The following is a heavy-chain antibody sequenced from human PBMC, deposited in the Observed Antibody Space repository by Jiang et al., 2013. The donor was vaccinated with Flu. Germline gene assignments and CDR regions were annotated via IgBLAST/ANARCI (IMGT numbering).Heavy chain of an antibody. CDR1: GDSVSSGSAA. D-gene: IGHD3-3*01. CDR3: ARDHINDFWGWNQDAFDI. Sequence: QTLSLTCAISGDSVSSGSAAWNWIRQSPSRGLEWLGRTYYRSKWYNDYAVSVKSRITINPDTSKNQFSLQLNSVTPEDTAVYYCARDHINDFWGWNQDAFDIWGQGTMVTVSS. V-gene: IGHV6-1*01. CDR2: TYYRSKWYN. J-gene: IGHJ3*02.